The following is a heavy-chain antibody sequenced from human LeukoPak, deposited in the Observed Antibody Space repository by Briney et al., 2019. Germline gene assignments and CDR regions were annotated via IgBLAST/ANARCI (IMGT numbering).Heavy chain of an antibody. V-gene: IGHV1-69*02. Sequence: SVKVSCKASEGTFSSYTISWVRQAPGQGLEWMGRIIPILGIANYAQKFQGRVTITADKSTSTAYMELSSLRSEDTAVYYCARGGQEANWGSTRYWGQGTLVTVSS. CDR1: EGTFSSYT. J-gene: IGHJ4*02. CDR3: ARGGQEANWGSTRY. D-gene: IGHD7-27*01. CDR2: IIPILGIA.